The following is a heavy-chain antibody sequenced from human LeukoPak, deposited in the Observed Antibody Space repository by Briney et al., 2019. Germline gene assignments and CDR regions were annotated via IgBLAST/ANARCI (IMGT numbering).Heavy chain of an antibody. CDR2: ISGSGGST. Sequence: GGSLRLSCAASGFTFSSYAMSWVRQAPGKGLEWVSAISGSGGSTYYADSVKGRFTISRDNAKNSLYLQMNSLRAEDTAVYYCARDVRVRGVSLFDYWGQGTLVTVSS. J-gene: IGHJ4*02. CDR3: ARDVRVRGVSLFDY. D-gene: IGHD3-10*01. CDR1: GFTFSSYA. V-gene: IGHV3-23*01.